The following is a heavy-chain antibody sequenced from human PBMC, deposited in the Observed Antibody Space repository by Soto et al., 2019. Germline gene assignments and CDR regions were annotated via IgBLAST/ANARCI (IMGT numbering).Heavy chain of an antibody. V-gene: IGHV4-59*01. CDR1: GGSISSYY. Sequence: SETLSLTCTVSGGSISSYYWSWIRQPPGKGLEWIGYIYYSGGTNYNPSLKSRVTISVDTSKNQFSLKLSSVTAADTAVYYCARVEGGGDYVYAFDIWGQGTMVTVSS. D-gene: IGHD4-17*01. CDR3: ARVEGGGDYVYAFDI. CDR2: IYYSGGT. J-gene: IGHJ3*02.